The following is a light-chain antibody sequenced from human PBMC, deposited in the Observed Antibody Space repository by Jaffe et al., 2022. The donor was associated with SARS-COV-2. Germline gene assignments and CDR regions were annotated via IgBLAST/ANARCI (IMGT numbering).Light chain of an antibody. J-gene: IGLJ3*02. CDR1: TSNIGKFY. Sequence: QSVLTQPPSASGTPGQTVTVSCSGSTSNIGKFYVSWFQQLPGTAPRLLLSRNSQRPSGVPDRFSGSRSGTSASLAISGLRSEDEADYYCAAWDDSLSAWVFGGGTRLTVL. CDR3: AAWDDSLSAWV. V-gene: IGLV1-47*01. CDR2: RNS.